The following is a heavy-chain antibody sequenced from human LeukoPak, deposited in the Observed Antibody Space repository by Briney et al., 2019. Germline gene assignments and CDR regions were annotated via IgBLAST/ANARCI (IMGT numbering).Heavy chain of an antibody. D-gene: IGHD6-19*01. Sequence: GGSLRLSCAASGFTFRSYGMHWVRQAPGKGLEWVGVIWYDGSNKYYVDSVKGRFTISRDNSKNTLYLQMNSLRAEDTAVYYCAREGGVAVAGAFDYWGQGTLVTVSS. CDR3: AREGGVAVAGAFDY. CDR1: GFTFRSYG. J-gene: IGHJ4*02. V-gene: IGHV3-33*01. CDR2: IWYDGSNK.